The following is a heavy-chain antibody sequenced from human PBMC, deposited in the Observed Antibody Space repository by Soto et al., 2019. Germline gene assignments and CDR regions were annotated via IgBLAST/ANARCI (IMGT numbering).Heavy chain of an antibody. CDR2: IYHSGST. V-gene: IGHV4-4*02. CDR1: GGSISSSNW. Sequence: QVQLQESGPGLVKPSGTLSLTCAVSGGSISSSNWWSWVRQPPGKGLEWIGEIYHSGSTNYNPSLKSRVNISVDKAKNQFSLKLSSVTAADTAVYYCARALYSGSYSDYYYYGMDVWGQGTTVTVSS. CDR3: ARALYSGSYSDYYYYGMDV. D-gene: IGHD1-26*01. J-gene: IGHJ6*02.